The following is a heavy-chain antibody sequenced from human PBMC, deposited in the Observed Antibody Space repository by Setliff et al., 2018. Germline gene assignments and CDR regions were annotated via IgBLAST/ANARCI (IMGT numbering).Heavy chain of an antibody. V-gene: IGHV3-33*08. CDR3: ARTCSGSGCYAGLES. Sequence: QPGGSLRLSCAASGFTFSTYRMHWVRQAPGKGLERVAVIWDDGGNKYHADSVKGRFTISRDNSKNTLYLQMNSLRPEDTAVYYCARTCSGSGCYAGLESWGQGTPVTVSS. D-gene: IGHD2-15*01. CDR1: GFTFSTYR. J-gene: IGHJ4*02. CDR2: IWDDGGNK.